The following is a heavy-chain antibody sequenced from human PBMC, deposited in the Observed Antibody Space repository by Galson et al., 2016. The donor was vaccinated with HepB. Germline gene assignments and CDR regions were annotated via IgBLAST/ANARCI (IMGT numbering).Heavy chain of an antibody. CDR3: ARDGRYFDWLLSPIFDS. V-gene: IGHV3-7*03. Sequence: SLRLSCAASGFTFNSYWMNWVRQAPGKGLGWVANIKQDGSENYYLDSVRGRFTISRANAKNSLYLTMNSLRAEDTAVYYCARDGRYFDWLLSPIFDSWGQGTLVTVSS. CDR2: IKQDGSEN. CDR1: GFTFNSYW. J-gene: IGHJ4*02. D-gene: IGHD3-9*01.